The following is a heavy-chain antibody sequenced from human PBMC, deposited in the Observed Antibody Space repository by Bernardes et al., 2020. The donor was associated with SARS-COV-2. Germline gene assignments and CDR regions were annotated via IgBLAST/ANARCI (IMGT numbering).Heavy chain of an antibody. CDR1: DGSINSYY. CDR3: VKDRSGTYAFDY. Sequence: SETLSLTCTVSDGSINSYYWSWIRQPPGKGLEYIGYIYYNGNTNYSPSLESRVTVTVDTSKNQFSLKLRSVTAADTAIYYCVKDRSGTYAFDYWGQGILVTVSS. J-gene: IGHJ4*02. CDR2: IYYNGNT. V-gene: IGHV4-59*12. D-gene: IGHD1-26*01.